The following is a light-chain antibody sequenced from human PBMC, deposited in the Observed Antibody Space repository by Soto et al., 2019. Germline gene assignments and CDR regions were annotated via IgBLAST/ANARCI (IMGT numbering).Light chain of an antibody. J-gene: IGLJ3*02. V-gene: IGLV1-51*01. CDR2: DNN. CDR1: SSNIGNNY. Sequence: QSVLTQPPSVSAAPGQKVTISCSGSSSNIGNNYVSWYQQFPGTAPKLLIYDNNKRPSGIPDRFSGSKSGTSATLGITGLQTGDEADYYCGTWDSSLIVGVFGGGTKLTVL. CDR3: GTWDSSLIVGV.